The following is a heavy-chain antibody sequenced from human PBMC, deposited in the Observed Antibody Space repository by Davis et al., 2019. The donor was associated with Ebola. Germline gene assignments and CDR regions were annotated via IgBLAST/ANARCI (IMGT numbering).Heavy chain of an antibody. J-gene: IGHJ4*02. CDR3: ARDGGSYAFDY. D-gene: IGHD1-26*01. Sequence: GESLKISCAASGFTFSDYYMSWIRQAPGKGLEWVSYISSSGSTIYYADSVKGRFTISRDNAKNSLSLQMNSLRAEDTAVYYCARDGGSYAFDYWGQGTLVTVSS. CDR1: GFTFSDYY. CDR2: ISSSGSTI. V-gene: IGHV3-11*04.